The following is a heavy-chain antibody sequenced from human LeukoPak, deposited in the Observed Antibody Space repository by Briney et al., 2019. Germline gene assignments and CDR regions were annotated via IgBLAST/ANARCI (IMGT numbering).Heavy chain of an antibody. CDR3: AKYRVLVVPAIAYFDY. J-gene: IGHJ4*02. D-gene: IGHD2-2*01. CDR2: ISGSGGGT. V-gene: IGHV3-23*01. CDR1: GFTFSSYA. Sequence: GGSLRLSCAASGFTFSSYAMSWVRQAPGKGLEWVSAISGSGGGTYYADSVKGRFTISRDNSKNTLYLQMNSLRAEDTAVYYCAKYRVLVVPAIAYFDYWGQGTLVTVSS.